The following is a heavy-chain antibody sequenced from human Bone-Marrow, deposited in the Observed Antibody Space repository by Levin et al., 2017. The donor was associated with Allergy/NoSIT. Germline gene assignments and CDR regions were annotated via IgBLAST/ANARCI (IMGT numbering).Heavy chain of an antibody. CDR3: AKDLGAQEDYDFLTGLFDS. D-gene: IGHD3/OR15-3a*01. J-gene: IGHJ4*02. V-gene: IGHV3-23*01. CDR1: GFNFGDYT. CDR2: ISGNGART. Sequence: GESLKISCAASGFNFGDYTMSWVRQAPGKGLEWVGDISGNGARTYYADSVKGRFTISRSNSKNTLYLQMNTLRAEDTALYYCAKDLGAQEDYDFLTGLFDSWGQGTLVTVSS.